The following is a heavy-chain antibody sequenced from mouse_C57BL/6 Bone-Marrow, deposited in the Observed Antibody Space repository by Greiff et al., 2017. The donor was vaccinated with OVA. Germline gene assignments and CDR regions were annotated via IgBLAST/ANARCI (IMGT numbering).Heavy chain of an antibody. CDR3: AREGDGYYGGFAY. D-gene: IGHD2-3*01. J-gene: IGHJ3*01. Sequence: EVKVVESGGGLVKPGGSLKLSCAASGFTFSSSAMSWVRQTPEKRLEWVATISDGGSYTYYPDNVKGRFTISRDNAKNNLYLQMSHLKSEDTAMYYCAREGDGYYGGFAYWGQGTLVTVSA. CDR1: GFTFSSSA. V-gene: IGHV5-4*01. CDR2: ISDGGSYT.